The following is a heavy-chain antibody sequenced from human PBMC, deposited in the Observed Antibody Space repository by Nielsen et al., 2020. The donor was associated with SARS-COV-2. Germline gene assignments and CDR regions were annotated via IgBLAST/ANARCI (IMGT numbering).Heavy chain of an antibody. V-gene: IGHV4-61*02. D-gene: IGHD6-19*01. CDR2: IYTRGRT. CDR1: GGSISSGCYF. CDR3: ARHPRPGGWLLSFQH. J-gene: IGHJ1*01. Sequence: TWSLTCTVSGGSISSGCYFWGSMRQPAGTGSEWIGCIYTRGRTNYNPSLKSRITKSVDTSKNQFSLKLSSATAADTAVYYCARHPRPGGWLLSFQHWGQGTLVTVSS.